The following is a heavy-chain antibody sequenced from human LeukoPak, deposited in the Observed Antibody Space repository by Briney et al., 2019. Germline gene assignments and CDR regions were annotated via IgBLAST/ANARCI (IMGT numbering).Heavy chain of an antibody. V-gene: IGHV1-3*01. CDR1: GYTFTSYA. CDR3: ARGSYGYSGYDWSFDY. CDR2: INAGNGNT. Sequence: ASVKVSCKASGYTFTSYAMHWVRRAPGQRLEWMGWINAGNGNTKYSQKFQGRVTITRDTSASTAYMELSSLRSEDTAVYYCARGSYGYSGYDWSFDYWGQGTLVTVSS. J-gene: IGHJ4*02. D-gene: IGHD5-12*01.